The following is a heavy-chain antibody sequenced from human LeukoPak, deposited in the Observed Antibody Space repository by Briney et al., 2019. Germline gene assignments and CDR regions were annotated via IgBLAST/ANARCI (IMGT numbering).Heavy chain of an antibody. CDR1: GFTFSSYS. Sequence: GGSLRLSCAASGFTFSSYSMNWVRQAPGKGLEWVSSISSSSSYIYYADSVKGRFTISRDNAKNSLYLQMNSLGAEDTAVYYCARDFAVRGAPSDYWGQGTLVTVSS. D-gene: IGHD3-10*01. V-gene: IGHV3-21*01. J-gene: IGHJ4*02. CDR2: ISSSSSYI. CDR3: ARDFAVRGAPSDY.